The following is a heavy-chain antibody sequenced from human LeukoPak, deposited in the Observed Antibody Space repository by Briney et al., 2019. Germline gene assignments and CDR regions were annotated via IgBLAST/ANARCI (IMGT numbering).Heavy chain of an antibody. J-gene: IGHJ4*02. V-gene: IGHV4-39*07. CDR1: GGSISSSSYY. Sequence: SETLSLTCTVPGGSISSSSYYWGWIRQPPGKGLEWIGSIYYSGSTYYNPSLKSRVTISVDTSKNQFSLKLSSVTAADTAVYYCARDPLLGRNPFDYWGQGTLVTVSS. CDR2: IYYSGST. CDR3: ARDPLLGRNPFDY.